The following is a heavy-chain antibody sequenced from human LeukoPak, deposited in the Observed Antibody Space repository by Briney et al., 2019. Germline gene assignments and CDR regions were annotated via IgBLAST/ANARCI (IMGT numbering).Heavy chain of an antibody. V-gene: IGHV4-39*01. CDR2: IYYSGST. CDR1: GGSISSSSYY. Sequence: SETLSLTCTVSGGSISSSSYYWGWIRQPPGKGLEWIGSIYYSGSTYYNPSLKSRVTISVDTSKNQFSLKLSSVTAADTAVYYCARGDSSGYIFGNWFDPWGQGTLVTVSS. J-gene: IGHJ5*02. D-gene: IGHD3-22*01. CDR3: ARGDSSGYIFGNWFDP.